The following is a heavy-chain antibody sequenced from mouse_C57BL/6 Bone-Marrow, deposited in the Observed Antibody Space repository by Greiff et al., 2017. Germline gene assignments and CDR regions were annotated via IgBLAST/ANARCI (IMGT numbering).Heavy chain of an antibody. Sequence: QVQLQPPGAELVRPGSSVKLSCKASGYTFTSYWMDWVQQRPGQGLECIGNIYPSDSETPYNQKFKDKATLTVDKSSSTAYMQLSSLTSEDSAVYYCAREGGYEGFAYWGQGTLVTVAA. CDR2: IYPSDSET. V-gene: IGHV1-61*01. CDR3: AREGGYEGFAY. D-gene: IGHD2-3*01. J-gene: IGHJ3*01. CDR1: GYTFTSYW.